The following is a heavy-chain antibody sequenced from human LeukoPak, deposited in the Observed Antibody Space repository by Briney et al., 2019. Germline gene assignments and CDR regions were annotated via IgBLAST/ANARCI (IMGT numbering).Heavy chain of an antibody. CDR2: ISSSGSGGNT. V-gene: IGHV3-23*01. CDR3: AKGPFDDFWSGYYTGYYYGMDV. D-gene: IGHD3-3*01. Sequence: GGSLRLSCAASGFTFSSYAMSWARQAPGKGLEWVSGISSSGSGGNTYYADFVKGRFTISRDSSKNTLFLQMNTLRAEDTAVYYCAKGPFDDFWSGYYTGYYYGMDVWGQGTTVTVSS. CDR1: GFTFSSYA. J-gene: IGHJ6*02.